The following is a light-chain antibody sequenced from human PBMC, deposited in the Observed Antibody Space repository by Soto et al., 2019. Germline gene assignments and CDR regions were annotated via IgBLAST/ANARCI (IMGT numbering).Light chain of an antibody. CDR2: GNS. J-gene: IGLJ1*01. CDR3: QSFDSSLVGCV. CDR1: SSNIGAGYD. Sequence: QSVLTQPPSVSGAPGQRVTISCTGSSSNIGAGYDVHWYQQLPGTAPKLLIYGNSNRPSGVPDRFSGSKSGTSASLAITGLQAEDEADYYCQSFDSSLVGCVFGTGTKVTVL. V-gene: IGLV1-40*01.